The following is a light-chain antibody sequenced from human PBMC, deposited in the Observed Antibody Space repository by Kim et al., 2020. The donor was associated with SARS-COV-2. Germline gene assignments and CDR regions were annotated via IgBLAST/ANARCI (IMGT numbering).Light chain of an antibody. V-gene: IGKV3-15*01. CDR3: QQYDQRPPVT. CDR1: QSVNSN. CDR2: GAS. J-gene: IGKJ5*01. Sequence: SPGESATPSCRASQSVNSNLAWYQQKPGQAPRLLIYGASARATGIPARFSGSGSGTEFTLTISSLQSEDFAIYYCQQYDQRPPVTFGQGTRLEIK.